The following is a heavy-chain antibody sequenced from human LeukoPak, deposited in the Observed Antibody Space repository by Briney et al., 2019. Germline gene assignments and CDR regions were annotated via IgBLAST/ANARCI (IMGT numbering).Heavy chain of an antibody. CDR2: ISGSGSTI. D-gene: IGHD3-10*01. V-gene: IGHV3-48*03. J-gene: IGHJ6*04. Sequence: QSGGSLRLSCAASGFTFSSYEMNWVRQAPGKGLEWVSYISGSGSTIYYADSVKGRFTISRDNAKNSLYLQMNSLRAEDTAVYYCAREWWGMVRGTSYGMDVWGKGTTVTVSS. CDR3: AREWWGMVRGTSYGMDV. CDR1: GFTFSSYE.